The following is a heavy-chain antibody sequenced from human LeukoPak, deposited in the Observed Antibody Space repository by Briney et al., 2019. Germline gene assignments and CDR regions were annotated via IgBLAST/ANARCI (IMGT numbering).Heavy chain of an antibody. CDR2: INPNSGGT. J-gene: IGHJ4*02. CDR3: TRGRGIAVPGPLFGY. D-gene: IGHD6-19*01. V-gene: IGHV1-2*02. Sequence: ASVKVSCKASGCTFTDYYMRWVRQAPGQGLEWMGWINPNSGGTNYVQKFQDRVTMTRDTSISTVYMEVNSLRSDDTAVYYCTRGRGIAVPGPLFGYWGQGTLVTVSS. CDR1: GCTFTDYY.